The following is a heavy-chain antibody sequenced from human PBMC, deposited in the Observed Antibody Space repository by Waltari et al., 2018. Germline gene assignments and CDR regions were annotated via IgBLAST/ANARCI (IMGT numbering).Heavy chain of an antibody. J-gene: IGHJ4*02. CDR2: IKQDGSEK. CDR3: TRLFWGTIIYFDY. Sequence: EVQLVESGGGLVQPGGSLRLSCAASGFIFSSYWMSWVRQAPGKGLEWVANIKQDGSEKYYGDSVKGRFTISRDNAKNSLYLQMNSLRAEDTAVYYCTRLFWGTIIYFDYWGQGTLVTVSS. V-gene: IGHV3-7*01. D-gene: IGHD2-2*01. CDR1: GFIFSSYW.